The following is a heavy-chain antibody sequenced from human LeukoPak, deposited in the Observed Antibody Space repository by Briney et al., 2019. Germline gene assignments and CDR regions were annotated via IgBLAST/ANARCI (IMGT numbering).Heavy chain of an antibody. V-gene: IGHV1-2*02. CDR3: ARAPRYYYDRSGYFNY. CDR2: INPNSGGT. CDR1: GYTFTGYY. J-gene: IGHJ4*02. Sequence: ASVKVSCKASGYTFTGYYMHWVRQAPGQGLEWMGWINPNSGGTNYAQKFQGRVTMTRDTSISTAYMELSRLRSDDTAVYYCARAPRYYYDRSGYFNYWGQGTLVTVSS. D-gene: IGHD3-22*01.